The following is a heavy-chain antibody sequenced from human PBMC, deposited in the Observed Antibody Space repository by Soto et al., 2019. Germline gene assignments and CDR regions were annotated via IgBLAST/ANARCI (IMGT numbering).Heavy chain of an antibody. CDR3: ARDLGRWLPADY. CDR1: GFPFSTYS. Sequence: EVQLVESGGGLVQPGGSLRLSCAASGFPFSTYSMNWVRQAPGKGLQWISYISSSSDIMYYADSVKGRFTISRDNAKNSLYLQMNSLRAEDTAVYYCARDLGRWLPADYWGQGTLVTVSS. J-gene: IGHJ4*02. CDR2: ISSSSDIM. D-gene: IGHD1-26*01. V-gene: IGHV3-48*01.